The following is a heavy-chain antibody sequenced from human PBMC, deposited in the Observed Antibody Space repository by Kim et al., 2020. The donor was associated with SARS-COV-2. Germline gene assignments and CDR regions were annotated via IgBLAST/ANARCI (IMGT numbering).Heavy chain of an antibody. D-gene: IGHD3-3*02. CDR2: IRSKPNSYAT. CDR1: GFPFSGSA. Sequence: GSLRLSCAASGFPFSGSAMHWVRQASGKGLEWFGRIRSKPNSYATAYASPVKGRFTISLDYSKNTAYMQMNNLKTEDTAVYYCTRVPGPPLAFWGAFDISGQGTRVTVSS. V-gene: IGHV3-73*01. J-gene: IGHJ3*02. CDR3: TRVPGPPLAFWGAFDI.